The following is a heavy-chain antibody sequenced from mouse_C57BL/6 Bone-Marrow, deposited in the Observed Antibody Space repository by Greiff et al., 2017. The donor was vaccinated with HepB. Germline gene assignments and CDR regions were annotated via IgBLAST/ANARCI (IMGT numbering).Heavy chain of an antibody. Sequence: VQLVESGAELARPGASVKLSCKASGYTFTSYGISWVKQRTGQGLEWIGEIYPRSGNTYYNEKFKGKATLTADKSSSTAYMELRSLTSEDSAVYFCARGFFITTVVAPYFDYWGQGTTLTVSS. CDR2: IYPRSGNT. D-gene: IGHD1-1*01. CDR3: ARGFFITTVVAPYFDY. CDR1: GYTFTSYG. V-gene: IGHV1-81*01. J-gene: IGHJ2*01.